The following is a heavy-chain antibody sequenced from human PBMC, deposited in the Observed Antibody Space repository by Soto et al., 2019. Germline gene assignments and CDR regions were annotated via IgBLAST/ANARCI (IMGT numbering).Heavy chain of an antibody. D-gene: IGHD3-10*01. CDR1: GGSFIGYY. V-gene: IGHV4-34*01. J-gene: IGHJ6*02. CDR3: ARRNGWFGELPENYYYYGMDV. Sequence: SETLSLTCAVYGGSFIGYYCSFIRQPPLKGLEWIGEINHSGSTNYNPSLKSRVTISVDTSKNQFSLKLSSVTAADTAVYYCARRNGWFGELPENYYYYGMDVWGQGTTVTVSS. CDR2: INHSGST.